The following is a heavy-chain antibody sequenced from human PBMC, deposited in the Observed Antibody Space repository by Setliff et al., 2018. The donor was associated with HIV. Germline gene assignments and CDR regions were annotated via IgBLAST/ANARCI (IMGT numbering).Heavy chain of an antibody. CDR3: VGRFGLVQIFYFDY. J-gene: IGHJ4*02. D-gene: IGHD2-15*01. V-gene: IGHV4-39*07. CDR2: LDYSGSA. Sequence: SETLSLTCTVSGGSMSGSSYYWGWIRQPPGKGLEWIGSLDYSGSATYNPSLKSRVTISIDTSKSQFSLKLSSATAADTAVYFCVGRFGLVQIFYFDYWGQGMLVTVSS. CDR1: GGSMSGSSYY.